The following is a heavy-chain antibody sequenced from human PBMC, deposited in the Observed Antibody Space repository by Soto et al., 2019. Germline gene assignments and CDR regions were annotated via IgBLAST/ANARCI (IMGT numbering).Heavy chain of an antibody. Sequence: PSETLSLTCTVSGGSISSSSYYWGWIRQPPGKGLEWIGSIYYSGSTYYNPSLKSRVTISVDTSKNQFSLKLSSVTAADTAVYYCAATDGITIFGVAFDYWGQGTLVTVSS. CDR3: AATDGITIFGVAFDY. CDR1: GGSISSSSYY. D-gene: IGHD3-3*01. J-gene: IGHJ4*02. CDR2: IYYSGST. V-gene: IGHV4-39*01.